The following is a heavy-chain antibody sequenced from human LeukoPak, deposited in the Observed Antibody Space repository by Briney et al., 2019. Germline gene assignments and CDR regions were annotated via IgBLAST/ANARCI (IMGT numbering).Heavy chain of an antibody. CDR1: GGSFSGYY. Sequence: PSETLSLTCAVYGGSFSGYYWSWIRQPPGKGLEWIGEINHSGSTNYNPSLKSRVTISVDTSKNQFSLKLSSVTAADTAVYYCARDRYSGSYYHRRGAAFGIWGQGTMVTVSS. V-gene: IGHV4-34*01. D-gene: IGHD1-26*01. CDR3: ARDRYSGSYYHRRGAAFGI. J-gene: IGHJ3*02. CDR2: INHSGST.